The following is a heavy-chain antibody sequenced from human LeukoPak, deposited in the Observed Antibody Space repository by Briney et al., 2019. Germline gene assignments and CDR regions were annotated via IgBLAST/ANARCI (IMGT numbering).Heavy chain of an antibody. D-gene: IGHD5-18*01. Sequence: GGPLRLSCAASGLTFSTYDMSWVRQAPGKGLEWVSRISDSGGSPYYADSVKGRFTISRDNAKNTVYLQMNSLKAEDTAVYYCAREHIYGPDWFDPWGQGTLVTVSS. CDR2: ISDSGGSP. V-gene: IGHV3-23*01. J-gene: IGHJ5*02. CDR3: AREHIYGPDWFDP. CDR1: GLTFSTYD.